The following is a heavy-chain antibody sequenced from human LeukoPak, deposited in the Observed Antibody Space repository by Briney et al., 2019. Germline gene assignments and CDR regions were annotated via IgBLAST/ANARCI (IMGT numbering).Heavy chain of an antibody. CDR1: GFTFSSYG. Sequence: PGGSLRLSCAASGFTFSSYGMHWVRQAPGKGLEWVAVISYDGSNKYYADSVKGRFTISRDNSKNTLYLQMNSLRAEDTAVYYCASSAHRLAAAVYWGQGTLVTVSS. J-gene: IGHJ4*02. CDR2: ISYDGSNK. CDR3: ASSAHRLAAAVY. V-gene: IGHV3-30*03. D-gene: IGHD6-13*01.